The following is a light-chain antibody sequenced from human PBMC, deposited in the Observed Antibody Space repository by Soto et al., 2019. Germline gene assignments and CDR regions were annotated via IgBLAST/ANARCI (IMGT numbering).Light chain of an antibody. J-gene: IGKJ1*01. CDR3: QQRSNWPVT. CDR1: QSVSSY. CDR2: DAS. Sequence: EIVLTQSPATLSLSPGERATLSCRASQSVSSYLAWYQQKPGQVPRLLIYDASSRATGIPARFSGSGSGTEFTLTISSLEPADFAVYYCQQRSNWPVTFGQGTRVEIK. V-gene: IGKV3-11*01.